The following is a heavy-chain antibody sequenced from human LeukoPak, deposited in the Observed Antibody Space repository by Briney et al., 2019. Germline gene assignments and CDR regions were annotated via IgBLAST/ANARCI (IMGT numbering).Heavy chain of an antibody. V-gene: IGHV5-51*01. CDR3: ATLPTYDSSGYYYFDY. CDR1: GYSLTSYW. J-gene: IGHJ4*02. Sequence: GESLKISCKGSGYSLTSYWIAWVRQMPGKGLEWMGIIYPGDSDTRYSPSFQGQVTISADKSISTAYLQWSSLKASDTAMYYCATLPTYDSSGYYYFDYWGQGTLVTVSS. CDR2: IYPGDSDT. D-gene: IGHD3-22*01.